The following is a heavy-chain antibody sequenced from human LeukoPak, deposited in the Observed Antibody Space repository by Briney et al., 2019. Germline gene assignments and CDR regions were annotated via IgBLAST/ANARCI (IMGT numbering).Heavy chain of an antibody. Sequence: GGSLRLSCAASGFTFSSYWMHWVRQAPGKGLVWVSRINSDGSSTSYADSVKGRFTISRDNAKNTLYLQMNSLRAEDTAVYYCARDDLQLVRRLGRNTEYYYYYYMDVWGKGTTVTISS. V-gene: IGHV3-74*01. J-gene: IGHJ6*03. CDR1: GFTFSSYW. CDR3: ARDDLQLVRRLGRNTEYYYYYYMDV. D-gene: IGHD6-13*01. CDR2: INSDGSST.